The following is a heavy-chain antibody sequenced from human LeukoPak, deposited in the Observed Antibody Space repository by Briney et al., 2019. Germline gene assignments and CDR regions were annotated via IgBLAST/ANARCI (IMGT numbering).Heavy chain of an antibody. D-gene: IGHD2-2*01. Sequence: PSETLSLTCTVSGGSISSYYWSWIRQPPGKGLEWIGYIYYSGSTNYNPSLKSRVTISVDTSKNQFSLKLSSVTAADTAVYYCSREGGGVPAAKGNYYYYYGMDVWGQGTTVTVSS. V-gene: IGHV4-59*01. CDR1: GGSISSYY. CDR3: SREGGGVPAAKGNYYYYYGMDV. J-gene: IGHJ6*02. CDR2: IYYSGST.